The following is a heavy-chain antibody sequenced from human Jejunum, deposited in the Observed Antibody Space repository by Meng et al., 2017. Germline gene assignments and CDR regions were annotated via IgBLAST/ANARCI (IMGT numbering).Heavy chain of an antibody. J-gene: IGHJ4*02. CDR1: GGSINSDGYN. V-gene: IGHV4-30-2*01. CDR3: ARMDSAFHYFDY. CDR2: IYHTGSP. Sequence: QLQLQQSGSGLVKPSQTLSLTCAVSGGSINSDGYNWSWIRQPPGKGLEWIGYIYHTGSPYYNPSLKSRLTISVDRSENQFSLKLSSVTAADTAVYYCARMDSAFHYFDYWGQGTLVTVSS. D-gene: IGHD2-2*03.